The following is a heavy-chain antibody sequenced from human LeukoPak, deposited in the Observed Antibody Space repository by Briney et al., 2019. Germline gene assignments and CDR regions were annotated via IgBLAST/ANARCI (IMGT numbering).Heavy chain of an antibody. V-gene: IGHV1-2*02. CDR3: ARDVSYYDFWSGYYKVGYYYYYMDV. Sequence: GASVKVSCTASGYTFTGYYMHWVRQAPGQGLEWMGWINPNSGGTNYAQKFQGRVTMTRDTSISTAYMELSRLRSDDTAVYYCARDVSYYDFWSGYYKVGYYYYYMDVWGKGTTVTVSS. CDR1: GYTFTGYY. D-gene: IGHD3-3*01. CDR2: INPNSGGT. J-gene: IGHJ6*03.